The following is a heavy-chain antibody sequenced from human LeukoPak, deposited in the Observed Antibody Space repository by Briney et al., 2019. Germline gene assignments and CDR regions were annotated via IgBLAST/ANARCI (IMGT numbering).Heavy chain of an antibody. CDR1: GFTFSSYG. Sequence: GSLRLSCAASGFTFSSYGMSWVRQAPGKGLEWIGSIYNSENTYSNPSLKSRVTISVDTSKNQFSLKLSSVTAADTAVYYCAGQSLDIVVVVAAVDYWGQGTLVTVSS. D-gene: IGHD2-15*01. J-gene: IGHJ4*02. CDR3: AGQSLDIVVVVAAVDY. V-gene: IGHV4-39*01. CDR2: IYNSENT.